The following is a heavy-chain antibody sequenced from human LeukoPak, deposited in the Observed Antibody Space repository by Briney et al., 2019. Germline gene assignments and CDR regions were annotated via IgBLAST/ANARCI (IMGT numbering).Heavy chain of an antibody. CDR3: ARGYDSSGYHDAFNI. D-gene: IGHD3-22*01. CDR1: GGSISSGGYY. J-gene: IGHJ3*02. CDR2: IYYSGST. Sequence: PSETLSLTCTVSGGSISSGGYYWSWIRQHPGKGLEWIGYIYYSGSTYYNPPLKSRVTISVDTSKNQFSLKLSSVTAADTAVYYCARGYDSSGYHDAFNIWGQGTMVTVSS. V-gene: IGHV4-31*03.